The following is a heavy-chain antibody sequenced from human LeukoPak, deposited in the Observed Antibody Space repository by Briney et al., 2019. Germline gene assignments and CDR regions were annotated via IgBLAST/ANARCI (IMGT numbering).Heavy chain of an antibody. D-gene: IGHD3-22*01. V-gene: IGHV3-23*01. CDR2: ILGGPGDT. Sequence: GGSLRLSCVTSGFIFSSYAMNWVRQAPGKGLEWVSSILGGPGDTYYADSVKGRFTISRDNSKNTLYLQMNSLRAEGTAIYYCAKVRDYDTRGYYYFDHWGQGTLVTVSS. CDR3: AKVRDYDTRGYYYFDH. J-gene: IGHJ4*02. CDR1: GFIFSSYA.